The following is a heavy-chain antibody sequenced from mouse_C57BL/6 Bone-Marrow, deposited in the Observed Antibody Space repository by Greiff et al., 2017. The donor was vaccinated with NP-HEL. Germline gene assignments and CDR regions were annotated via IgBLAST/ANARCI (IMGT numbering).Heavy chain of an antibody. V-gene: IGHV1-19*01. CDR2: INPYNGGT. CDR3: AAGTGYYYAMDY. Sequence: LQQSGPVLVKPGASVKMSCKASGYTFTDYYMNWVKQSHGKSLEWIGVINPYNGGTSYNQKFKGKATLTVDKSSSTAYMELNSLTSEDSAVYYCAAGTGYYYAMDYWGQGTSVTVSS. D-gene: IGHD3-3*01. J-gene: IGHJ4*01. CDR1: GYTFTDYY.